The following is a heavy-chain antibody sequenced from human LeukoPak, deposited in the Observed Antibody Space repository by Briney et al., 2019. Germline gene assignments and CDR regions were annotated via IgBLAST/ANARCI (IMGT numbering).Heavy chain of an antibody. CDR1: GFTFDDYG. V-gene: IGHV3-20*04. Sequence: GGSLRLSCAASGFTFDDYGMSWVRQAPGKGLEWVSGINWNGGSTGYADSVKGRFTISRDNAKNSLYLQMNSLRAEDTAVYYCTRLGYCSGGSCRDFDYWGQGTLVTVSS. CDR2: INWNGGST. J-gene: IGHJ4*02. CDR3: TRLGYCSGGSCRDFDY. D-gene: IGHD2-15*01.